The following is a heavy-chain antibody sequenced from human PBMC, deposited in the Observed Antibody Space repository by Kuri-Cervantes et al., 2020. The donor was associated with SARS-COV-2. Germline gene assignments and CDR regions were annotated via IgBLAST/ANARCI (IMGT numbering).Heavy chain of an antibody. D-gene: IGHD6-13*01. CDR1: GFTVSSNY. J-gene: IGHJ4*02. V-gene: IGHV3-23*01. Sequence: GGSLRLSCAASGFTVSSNYMSGVRQAPGKGLEWVSAISGSGGSTYYADSVKGRFAISRDNSKDTVYLEMNFLRVEDTAVYYCAQGSGYRFDSWGRGTLVTVSS. CDR3: AQGSGYRFDS. CDR2: ISGSGGST.